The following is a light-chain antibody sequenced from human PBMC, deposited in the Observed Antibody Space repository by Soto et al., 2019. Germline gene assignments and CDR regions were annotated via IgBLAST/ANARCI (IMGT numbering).Light chain of an antibody. V-gene: IGKV3-20*01. J-gene: IGKJ1*01. Sequence: EIVLTQSPGTLSLSPGERATLSCRASQSVSSSYLAWYQQKPGQAPRLLIYGASTRAPGIPDRFSGSGSGTDFTLTIRRLEPEDFAVYYCQQYGTSTTFGQGTKVDIK. CDR1: QSVSSSY. CDR3: QQYGTSTT. CDR2: GAS.